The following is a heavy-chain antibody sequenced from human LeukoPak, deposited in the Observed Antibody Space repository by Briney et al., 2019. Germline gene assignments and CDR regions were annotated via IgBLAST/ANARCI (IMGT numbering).Heavy chain of an antibody. CDR3: ARGLGGWYAIAIGYFDY. V-gene: IGHV4-34*01. D-gene: IGHD6-19*01. J-gene: IGHJ4*02. Sequence: SETLSLTCAVYGGSFSGYYWSWIRQPPGKGLEWIGEINHSGSTNYNPSLKSRVTISVDTSKNQFSLKLSSVTAADTAVYYCARGLGGWYAIAIGYFDYWGQGTLVTVSS. CDR1: GGSFSGYY. CDR2: INHSGST.